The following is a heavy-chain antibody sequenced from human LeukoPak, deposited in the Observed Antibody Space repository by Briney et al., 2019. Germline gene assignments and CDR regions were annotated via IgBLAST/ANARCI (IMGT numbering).Heavy chain of an antibody. J-gene: IGHJ5*02. CDR2: IYYSGST. D-gene: IGHD3-10*01. CDR3: ARDHTFGGPGT. CDR1: GGSISSGDYY. V-gene: IGHV4-30-4*01. Sequence: PSQTLSLACTVSGGSISSGDYYWSWIRQPPGKGLEWIGYIYYSGSTYYNPSLKSRVTISVDTSKNQFSLKLSSVTAADTAVYHCARDHTFGGPGTWGQGTLVTVSS.